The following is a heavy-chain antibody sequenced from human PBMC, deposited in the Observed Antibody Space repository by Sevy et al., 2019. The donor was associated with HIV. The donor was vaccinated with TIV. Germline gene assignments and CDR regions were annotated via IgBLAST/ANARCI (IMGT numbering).Heavy chain of an antibody. D-gene: IGHD6-13*01. V-gene: IGHV3-48*03. CDR2: SSNSGSII. Sequence: GGSLRLSCVASGFTFSSYEMNWVRQAPGKGLEWVSYSSNSGSIIYYEDSVKGRFTISRDNAKNSLYLQMNSLRVEDTAVYYCAREDGSRQYFQYWGQGTLVTVSS. J-gene: IGHJ1*01. CDR1: GFTFSSYE. CDR3: AREDGSRQYFQY.